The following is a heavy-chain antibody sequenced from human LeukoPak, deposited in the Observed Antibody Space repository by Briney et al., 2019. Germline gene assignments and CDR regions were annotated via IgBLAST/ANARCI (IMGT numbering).Heavy chain of an antibody. Sequence: GGSLRLSXAASGFTVSVNYMSWVRQAPGKGLEWVSVIYSGGSTYYADSVKGRFTISRDNSKNTLYLQMNSLRAEDTAVYYCAKRSVAVAGIFDYWGQGTLVTVSS. D-gene: IGHD6-19*01. CDR2: IYSGGST. V-gene: IGHV3-53*01. J-gene: IGHJ4*02. CDR1: GFTVSVNY. CDR3: AKRSVAVAGIFDY.